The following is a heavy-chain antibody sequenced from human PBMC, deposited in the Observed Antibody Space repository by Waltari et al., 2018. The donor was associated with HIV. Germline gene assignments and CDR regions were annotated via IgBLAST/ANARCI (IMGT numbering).Heavy chain of an antibody. V-gene: IGHV3-23*04. J-gene: IGHJ4*02. CDR3: AKVPVLPTGREDY. CDR1: GFTFSLYV. D-gene: IGHD2-2*01. Sequence: EVQLVASGGGLVQPGESLRLSCAAPGFTFSLYVMTWVRQAPGKGLQWVAGISGNGGSRYYTDSVKGRFTISRDNSKKTLYLQMDSLRAEDTAVYYCAKVPVLPTGREDYWGQGTLVTVSS. CDR2: ISGNGGSR.